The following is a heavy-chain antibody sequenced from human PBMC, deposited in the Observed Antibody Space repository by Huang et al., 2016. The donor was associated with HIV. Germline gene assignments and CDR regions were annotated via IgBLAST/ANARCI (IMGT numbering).Heavy chain of an antibody. CDR2: LEPEIGVT. D-gene: IGHD3-9*01. CDR3: ATGFDVFFDF. V-gene: IGHV1-24*01. CDR1: EYTLTELS. Sequence: QVQLVQSRAEVKKPGASVKVSCKVSEYTLTELSIHWVRQPPGKGLEWMGGLEPEIGVTIDAHKFQGRVTMTENTSTETAFMERSGLRPEDTAVYYCATGFDVFFDFWGQGTLVTVSS. J-gene: IGHJ4*02.